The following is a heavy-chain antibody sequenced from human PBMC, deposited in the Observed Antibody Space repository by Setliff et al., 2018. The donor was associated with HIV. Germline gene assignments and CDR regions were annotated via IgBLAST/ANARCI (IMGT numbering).Heavy chain of an antibody. Sequence: PGGSLRLSCEASGFTFSSYWMSWVRQAPGKGLEWVANINQDASKKYYVDSVKGRFTISRDNAKNSLSLQMNSLRVEDTAVYFCATILVNQQPYRYFDYWGQGTLGTSPQ. J-gene: IGHJ4*02. CDR3: ATILVNQQPYRYFDY. CDR2: INQDASKK. CDR1: GFTFSSYW. V-gene: IGHV3-7*03. D-gene: IGHD6-13*01.